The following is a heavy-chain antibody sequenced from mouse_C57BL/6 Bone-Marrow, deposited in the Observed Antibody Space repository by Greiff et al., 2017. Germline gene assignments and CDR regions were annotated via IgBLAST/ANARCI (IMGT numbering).Heavy chain of an antibody. CDR1: GYTFTDYY. V-gene: IGHV1-26*01. D-gene: IGHD3-3*01. CDR2: INPNNGGT. J-gene: IGHJ2*01. CDR3: ATISLGY. Sequence: VQLQQSGPELVKPGASVKISCKASGYTFTDYYMNWVKQSHGKSLEWIGDINPNNGGTSYNQKFKGKATLTVDKSSSTAYMELRSLTSEDSAVYYCATISLGYWSQGTTLTVSS.